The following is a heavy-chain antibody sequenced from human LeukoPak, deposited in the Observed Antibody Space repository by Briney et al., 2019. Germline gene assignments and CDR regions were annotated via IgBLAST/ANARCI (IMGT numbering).Heavy chain of an antibody. D-gene: IGHD2-2*02. CDR2: ISSSSSYI. CDR3: ARSGLRYCSSTSCYTDYYYGMDV. CDR1: GFTFSSYS. V-gene: IGHV3-21*01. Sequence: PGGSLRLSCAASGFTFSSYSMNWVRQAPGKGLEWVSSISSSSSYIYYADSVKGRFTISRDNAKSSLYLQMNSLRAEDTAVYYCARSGLRYCSSTSCYTDYYYGMDVWGQGTTVTVSS. J-gene: IGHJ6*02.